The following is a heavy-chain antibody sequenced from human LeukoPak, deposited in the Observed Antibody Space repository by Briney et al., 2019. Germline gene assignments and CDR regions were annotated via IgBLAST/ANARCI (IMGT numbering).Heavy chain of an antibody. CDR3: ARVGDYGGNPADY. J-gene: IGHJ4*02. D-gene: IGHD4-23*01. CDR2: ISSSGSTI. V-gene: IGHV3-48*03. Sequence: GGSLRLSCAASGFTFSSYEMNWVRQAPGKGLEWVSYISSSGSTIYYADSVKGRFTISRDNAKNSLYLQMNSLRAEDTAVYYCARVGDYGGNPADYWGQGTLVTVSS. CDR1: GFTFSSYE.